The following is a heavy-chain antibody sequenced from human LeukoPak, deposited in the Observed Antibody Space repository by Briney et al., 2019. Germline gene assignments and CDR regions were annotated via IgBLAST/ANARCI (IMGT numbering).Heavy chain of an antibody. J-gene: IGHJ5*02. CDR3: ARPNYYDSSGYPNWFDP. Sequence: KFQGRVTITRDTSASTAYVELSSLRSEDTAVYYCARPNYYDSSGYPNWFDPWGQGTLVTVSS. V-gene: IGHV1-3*01. D-gene: IGHD3-22*01.